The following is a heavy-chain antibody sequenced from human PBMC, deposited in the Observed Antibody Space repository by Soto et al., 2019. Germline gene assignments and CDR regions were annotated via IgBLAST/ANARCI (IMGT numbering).Heavy chain of an antibody. J-gene: IGHJ1*01. CDR3: VKADSINWYSGHFRH. V-gene: IGHV3-9*01. CDR1: GFTFDDYA. Sequence: PGGSLRLSCAASGFTFDDYAMHWVRQVPGKGLEWVSGINWNSGSIGYGDSVKGRFAISRDNAKNCLHLQMNSLSAEDTAFYYCVKADSINWYSGHFRHWGQGTRGTVSS. CDR2: INWNSGSI. D-gene: IGHD6-13*01.